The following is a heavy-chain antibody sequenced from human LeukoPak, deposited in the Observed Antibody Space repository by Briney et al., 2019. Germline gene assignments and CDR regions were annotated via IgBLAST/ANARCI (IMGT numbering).Heavy chain of an antibody. CDR3: ARRGYGDYFDY. D-gene: IGHD4-17*01. V-gene: IGHV3-21*01. CDR1: GFTFSSYS. Sequence: GGSLRLSCAASGFTFSSYSMNWVRQAPGKGLEWVSSISSSSSYIHYADSVKGRFTISRDNAKNTLYLQMNSLRAEDTAVYYCARRGYGDYFDYWGQGTLVTVSS. J-gene: IGHJ4*02. CDR2: ISSSSSYI.